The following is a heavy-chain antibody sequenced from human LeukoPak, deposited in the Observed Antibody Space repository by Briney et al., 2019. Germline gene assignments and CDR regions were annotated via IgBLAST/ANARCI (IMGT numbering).Heavy chain of an antibody. V-gene: IGHV3-11*01. CDR3: ARDPRNDDDDAFDI. CDR1: GFTFSDSY. CDR2: ISSSGSTI. Sequence: GGCPRPSLAASGFTFSDSYMGWIRQAPGKGLGGVSYISSSGSTIYYADSVKGRFTISRDNAKNSLYLQMNSLRAEDTAVYYCARDPRNDDDDAFDIWGQGTMVTVSS. D-gene: IGHD3-16*01. J-gene: IGHJ3*02.